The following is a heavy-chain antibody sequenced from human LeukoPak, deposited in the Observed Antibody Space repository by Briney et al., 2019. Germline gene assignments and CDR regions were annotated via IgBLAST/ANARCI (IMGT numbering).Heavy chain of an antibody. D-gene: IGHD6-13*01. CDR1: GGSISSYY. J-gene: IGHJ4*02. CDR2: IYYSGST. V-gene: IGHV4-59*08. CDR3: ARLGPYSSPEDY. Sequence: SETLSLTCTVSGGSISSYYGSWIRQPPGKGLEWIGYIYYSGSTNYNPSLKSRVTISVDTSKNQFSLKLSSVTAADTAVYYCARLGPYSSPEDYWGQGTLVTVSS.